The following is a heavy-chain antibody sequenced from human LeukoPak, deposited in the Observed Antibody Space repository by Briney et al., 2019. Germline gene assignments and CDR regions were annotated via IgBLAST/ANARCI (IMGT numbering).Heavy chain of an antibody. V-gene: IGHV4-34*01. D-gene: IGHD1-26*01. CDR3: ARAYSGSYYVWFDP. CDR1: GGSISGYY. J-gene: IGHJ5*02. CDR2: INHSGST. Sequence: SETLSLTCAVYGGSISGYYWSWIRQPPGKGLEWIGEINHSGSTNYDPSLKSRVTISVDTSKNQFSLKLSSVTAADTAVYYCARAYSGSYYVWFDPWGQGTLVTVSS.